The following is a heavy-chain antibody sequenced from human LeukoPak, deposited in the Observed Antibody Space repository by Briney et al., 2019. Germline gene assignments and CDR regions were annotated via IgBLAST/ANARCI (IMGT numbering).Heavy chain of an antibody. CDR3: AKGYYYDSSGYYN. J-gene: IGHJ4*02. CDR1: GFTFSSYA. Sequence: PGGSLRLSCAASGFTFSSYAMSWVRQAPGKGLEWVSTISGGGVTTYYADSVKGRFTISRDNSKNTLYLQMNGLRAEDTAVYYCAKGYYYDSSGYYNWGQGTLVTVSS. V-gene: IGHV3-23*01. CDR2: ISGGGVTT. D-gene: IGHD3-22*01.